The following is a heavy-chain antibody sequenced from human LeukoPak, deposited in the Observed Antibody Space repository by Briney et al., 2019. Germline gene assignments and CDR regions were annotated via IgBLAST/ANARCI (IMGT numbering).Heavy chain of an antibody. J-gene: IGHJ4*02. Sequence: PSETLSLTCTVSGYSISSGYYWGWVRQPPGKGLEWIGYIYHSGSTYYNPSLKSRVTISVDRSKNQFSLKLSSVTAADTAVYYCARKAHCSGGSCYSDYWGQGTLVTVSS. CDR1: GYSISSGYY. CDR2: IYHSGST. V-gene: IGHV4-38-2*02. D-gene: IGHD2-15*01. CDR3: ARKAHCSGGSCYSDY.